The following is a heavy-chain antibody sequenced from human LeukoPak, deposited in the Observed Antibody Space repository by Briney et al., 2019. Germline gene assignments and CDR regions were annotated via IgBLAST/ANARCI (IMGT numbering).Heavy chain of an antibody. Sequence: SVKVSCKASGGTCSSDAISWVRQAPGQGLEWMGGIIPIFGTANYAQKFQGRVTITADKSTSTAYMELSSLRSEDTAVYYCAREGLHYGMDVWGKGTTVTVSS. V-gene: IGHV1-69*06. CDR3: AREGLHYGMDV. CDR2: IIPIFGTA. CDR1: GGTCSSDA. D-gene: IGHD3/OR15-3a*01. J-gene: IGHJ6*04.